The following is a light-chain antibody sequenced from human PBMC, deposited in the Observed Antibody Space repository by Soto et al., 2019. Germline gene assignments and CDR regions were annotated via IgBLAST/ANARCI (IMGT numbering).Light chain of an antibody. Sequence: ENQVSQSASALSASVGDRVTITCRASQSISSWLAWYQQKPGKAPKLLIYDASSLESGVPSRFSGSGSGTEFTLTISSLQPDDFATYYCQQYNSFSPWTFGQGGKVDIK. CDR2: DAS. CDR3: QQYNSFSPWT. V-gene: IGKV1-5*01. CDR1: QSISSW. J-gene: IGKJ1*01.